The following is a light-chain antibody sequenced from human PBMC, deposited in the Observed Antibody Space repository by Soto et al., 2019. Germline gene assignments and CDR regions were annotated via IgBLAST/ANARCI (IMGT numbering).Light chain of an antibody. CDR3: QQYYSTPPIT. CDR1: HSVLYSSNNKNY. Sequence: DIVMTQSRDSLAVSLGERATINCKSSHSVLYSSNNKNYLAWYQQKPGQPPKVXIYXXSKXEYGVNDRFRGSGSGTDFTLNITRLQAEDVAVYYCQQYYSTPPITFGGGTKVDIK. V-gene: IGKV4-1*01. J-gene: IGKJ4*01. CDR2: XXS.